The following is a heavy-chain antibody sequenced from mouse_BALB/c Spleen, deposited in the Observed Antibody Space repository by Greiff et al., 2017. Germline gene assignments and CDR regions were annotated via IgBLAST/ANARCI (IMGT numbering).Heavy chain of an antibody. D-gene: IGHD2-14*01. J-gene: IGHJ1*01. Sequence: EVQVVESGGGLVKPGGSLKLSCAASGFTFSSYAMSWVRQTPEKRLEWVASISSGGSTYYPDSVKGRFTISRDNARNILYLQMSSLRSEDTAMYYCARGNYRYDWYFDVWGAGTTVTVSS. CDR3: ARGNYRYDWYFDV. V-gene: IGHV5-6-5*01. CDR1: GFTFSSYA. CDR2: ISSGGST.